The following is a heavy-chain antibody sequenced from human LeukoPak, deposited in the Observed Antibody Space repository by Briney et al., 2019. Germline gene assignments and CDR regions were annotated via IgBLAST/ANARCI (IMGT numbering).Heavy chain of an antibody. CDR2: IYYSGST. Sequence: PSETLSLTCTVSGGSISSSSYYWGWIRQPPGKGLEWIGSIYYSGSTYYNPSLKSRVTISVDTSKNQFSLKLGSVTAADTAVYYCARHFLLPYYFGYWGQGTLVTVSS. CDR1: GGSISSSSYY. V-gene: IGHV4-39*01. J-gene: IGHJ4*02. CDR3: ARHFLLPYYFGY. D-gene: IGHD2/OR15-2a*01.